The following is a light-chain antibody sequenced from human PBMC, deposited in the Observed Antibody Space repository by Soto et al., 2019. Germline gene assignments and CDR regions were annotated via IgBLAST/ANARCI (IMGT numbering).Light chain of an antibody. CDR2: DAS. CDR3: NSYTSSSTYV. CDR1: TSDVGRYNY. J-gene: IGLJ1*01. Sequence: QSAPTQPASVPGSPGQSITISCTGTTSDVGRYNYVSWYQQHPGKAPNLILYDASNRPSGVSNRFSGSKSGNMASLTISGLQAEDEADYYCNSYTSSSTYVFGTGTKLTVL. V-gene: IGLV2-14*01.